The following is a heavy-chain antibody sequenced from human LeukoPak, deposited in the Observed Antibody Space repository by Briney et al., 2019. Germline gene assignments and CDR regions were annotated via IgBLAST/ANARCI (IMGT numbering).Heavy chain of an antibody. D-gene: IGHD2-15*01. J-gene: IGHJ6*02. V-gene: IGHV3-21*01. CDR2: ISSSSYI. CDR1: GFTFSSYT. Sequence: GGSLRLSCAASGFTFSSYTMNWVRQAPGKGLEWVSSISSSSYIYYADSVKGRLTISRDNAKNSLYLQMNSLRAEDTAVYYCARDPTPRYCSGGSCYTHYGMDVWGQGTTVTVSS. CDR3: ARDPTPRYCSGGSCYTHYGMDV.